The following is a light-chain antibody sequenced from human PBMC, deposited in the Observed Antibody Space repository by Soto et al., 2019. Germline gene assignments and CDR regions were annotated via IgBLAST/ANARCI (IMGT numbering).Light chain of an antibody. CDR2: GAS. Sequence: EIVMTRSPATLSVSPGERATLSCRASQSVSSNLAWYQQKPGQAPRLLIYGASTRATGIPARFSGSGSGTDFTLTISCLQSEDFATYYCQQYYSFPRTFGQGTKVDIK. CDR1: QSVSSN. V-gene: IGKV3-15*01. CDR3: QQYYSFPRT. J-gene: IGKJ1*01.